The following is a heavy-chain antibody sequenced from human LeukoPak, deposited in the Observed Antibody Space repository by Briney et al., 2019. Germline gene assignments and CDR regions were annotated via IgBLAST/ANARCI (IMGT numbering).Heavy chain of an antibody. CDR1: GFTFCSYL. J-gene: IGHJ5*02. CDR3: APQGYCSSTSCTARHWFDP. Sequence: GGAPRLSCAASGFTFCSYLMSWGRQAPGEGLEWVGNKKQNGSEKYYVDSVKGRFTISRDNAKNSLYLQMNSLRAEDTAVYYCAPQGYCSSTSCTARHWFDPWGQGTLVTVSS. D-gene: IGHD2-2*01. V-gene: IGHV3-7*01. CDR2: KKQNGSEK.